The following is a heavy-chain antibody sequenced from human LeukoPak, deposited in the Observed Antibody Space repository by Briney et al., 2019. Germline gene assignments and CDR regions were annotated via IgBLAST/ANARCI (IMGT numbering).Heavy chain of an antibody. Sequence: PGGSLRLSCAASGVTFSSYGMHWVRQAPGKGLEWVAVIWYDGSNKYYADSVKGRFTISRDNSKNTLYLQMNSLRAEDTAVYYCARDKRDSSGYFDYWGQGTLVTVSS. CDR1: GVTFSSYG. D-gene: IGHD3-22*01. CDR2: IWYDGSNK. J-gene: IGHJ4*02. V-gene: IGHV3-33*01. CDR3: ARDKRDSSGYFDY.